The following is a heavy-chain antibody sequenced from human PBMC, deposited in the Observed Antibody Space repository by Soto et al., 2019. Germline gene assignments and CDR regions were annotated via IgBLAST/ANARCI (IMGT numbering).Heavy chain of an antibody. Sequence: EVQLLESRGGLVQPGGSLRLSCAASGFTFSSYAMRWVRQAPGKGLEWVSAISGSGDSTYYADSVKGRFTISRDNSKNTVYLQMNSLRGEDTAVYYCARRVSGSYYDYWGQGTLVTVSS. CDR3: ARRVSGSYYDY. CDR2: ISGSGDST. J-gene: IGHJ4*02. CDR1: GFTFSSYA. D-gene: IGHD1-26*01. V-gene: IGHV3-23*01.